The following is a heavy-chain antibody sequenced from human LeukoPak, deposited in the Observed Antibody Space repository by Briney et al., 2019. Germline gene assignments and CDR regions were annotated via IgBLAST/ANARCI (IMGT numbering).Heavy chain of an antibody. CDR2: INPSSGGT. J-gene: IGHJ4*02. V-gene: IGHV1-2*02. D-gene: IGHD5-12*01. CDR1: GYTFTDYY. Sequence: ASVKVSCKASGYTFTDYYIHWVRQAPGQGLEWMGWINPSSGGTNYAQKFQGRVTVTRVTSINTAYMELTRLTSDDTAVYYCASVYSGYDLARLDYWGQGTLVTVSS. CDR3: ASVYSGYDLARLDY.